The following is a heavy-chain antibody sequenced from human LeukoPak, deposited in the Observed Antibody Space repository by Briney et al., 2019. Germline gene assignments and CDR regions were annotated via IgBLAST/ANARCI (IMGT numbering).Heavy chain of an antibody. Sequence: SGGSLRLSCAASGFTFRSYWMHWVRHAPGEGLVWVSRINSDGSSTSYADSVKGRFTISRDNAKNTLYLQMNSLRAEDTAVYYCARVTDYYGSGSLDVWGQGTTVTVSS. J-gene: IGHJ6*02. V-gene: IGHV3-74*01. CDR1: GFTFRSYW. D-gene: IGHD3-10*01. CDR2: INSDGSST. CDR3: ARVTDYYGSGSLDV.